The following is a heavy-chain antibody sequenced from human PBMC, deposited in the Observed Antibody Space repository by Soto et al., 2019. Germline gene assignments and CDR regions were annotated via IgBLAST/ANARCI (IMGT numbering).Heavy chain of an antibody. V-gene: IGHV5-10-1*01. CDR2: IDPSDSYT. Sequence: PVESLKISCKGSGYSFTSYWISWVRQMPGKGLEWMGRIDPSDSYTNYSPSFQGHVTISADKSISTAYLQWSSLKASDTAMYYCANHGYGGAHNPYYYWGTEVGGKGNTVTVSS. CDR3: ANHGYGGAHNPYYYWGTEV. J-gene: IGHJ6*04. D-gene: IGHD6-25*01. CDR1: GYSFTSYW.